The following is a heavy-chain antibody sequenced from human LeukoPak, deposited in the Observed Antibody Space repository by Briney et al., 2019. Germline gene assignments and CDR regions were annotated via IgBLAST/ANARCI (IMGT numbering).Heavy chain of an antibody. Sequence: PGGSLRLSCAASGFTFSSYSMNWVRQAPGKGLEWVSSISSSSSYIYYADSVKGRFTISRDNAKNSLYLQMNSLRAEDTAAYYCARGSVGAFDIWGQGTMVTVSS. CDR1: GFTFSSYS. CDR3: ARGSVGAFDI. CDR2: ISSSSSYI. V-gene: IGHV3-21*01. D-gene: IGHD1-26*01. J-gene: IGHJ3*02.